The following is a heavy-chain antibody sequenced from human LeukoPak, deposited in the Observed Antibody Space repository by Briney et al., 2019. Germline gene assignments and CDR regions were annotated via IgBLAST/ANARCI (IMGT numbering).Heavy chain of an antibody. CDR1: GYSFTSYW. CDR2: IDPSDSYT. J-gene: IGHJ4*02. Sequence: GESLKISCKGSGYSFTSYWIGWVRRMPGKGLEWMGRIDPSDSYTTYSPSFQGHVTISADKSISTAYLQWSSLKASDTAMYYCARELPGTVTATFDYWGQGTLVTVSS. V-gene: IGHV5-10-1*01. D-gene: IGHD2-21*02. CDR3: ARELPGTVTATFDY.